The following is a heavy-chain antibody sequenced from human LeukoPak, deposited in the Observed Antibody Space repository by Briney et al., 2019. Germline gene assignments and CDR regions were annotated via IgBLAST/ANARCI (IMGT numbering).Heavy chain of an antibody. CDR3: ANAPAAQWLAPKIDY. CDR2: ISYDGSNK. V-gene: IGHV3-30*18. Sequence: GRSLRLSCAASGFTFSSYGMHWVRQAPGKGLEWVAVISYDGSNKYYADSVKGRFTISRDNSKNTLYLQMNSLRAEDTAVYYCANAPAAQWLAPKIDYWGQGTLVTVSS. D-gene: IGHD6-19*01. CDR1: GFTFSSYG. J-gene: IGHJ4*02.